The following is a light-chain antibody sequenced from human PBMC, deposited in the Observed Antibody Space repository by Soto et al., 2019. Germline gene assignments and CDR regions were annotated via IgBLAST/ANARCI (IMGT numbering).Light chain of an antibody. CDR1: SSDVGAYNY. J-gene: IGLJ1*01. CDR2: EVS. Sequence: QSALTQPASVSGSPGQSITISCTGTSSDVGAYNYVSWYQQHPDKAPKLMIYEVSNRPSGVSNRFSGFKSGNTASLTISGLQAEDEADYYCSSYTISSTYVFGTGTKLTVL. CDR3: SSYTISSTYV. V-gene: IGLV2-14*01.